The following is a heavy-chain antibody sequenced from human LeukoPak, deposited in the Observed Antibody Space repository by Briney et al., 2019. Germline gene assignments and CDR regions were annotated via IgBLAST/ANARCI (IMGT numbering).Heavy chain of an antibody. CDR3: ARDGLMGSYFDY. Sequence: GGSLRLSCAASGFTFSDYYMSWIRQAPGKGLEWFSYISSSGSTIYYAVSVKGRFTISRDNAKNSLYLQMNSLRAEDTAVYYCARDGLMGSYFDYWGQGTLVTVSS. CDR1: GFTFSDYY. D-gene: IGHD3-10*01. V-gene: IGHV3-11*01. CDR2: ISSSGSTI. J-gene: IGHJ4*02.